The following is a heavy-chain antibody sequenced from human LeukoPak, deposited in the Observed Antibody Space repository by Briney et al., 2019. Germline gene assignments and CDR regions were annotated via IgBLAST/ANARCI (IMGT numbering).Heavy chain of an antibody. Sequence: ASVKVSCKASGYTFTGYYMHWVRQAPGQGLEWMGWINPNSGGTNYAQKFQGRVTMTRDTSISTAYMELSSLRSEDTAVYYCARDWTGIAAAGTSVAGVWGQGTMVTVSS. CDR3: ARDWTGIAAAGTSVAGV. CDR1: GYTFTGYY. CDR2: INPNSGGT. D-gene: IGHD6-13*01. V-gene: IGHV1-2*02. J-gene: IGHJ3*01.